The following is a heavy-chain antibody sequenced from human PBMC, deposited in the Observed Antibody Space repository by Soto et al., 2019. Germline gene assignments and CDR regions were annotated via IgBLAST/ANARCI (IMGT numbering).Heavy chain of an antibody. CDR2: IVGSSAYT. CDR3: ARLRASSWYMGGYLDY. CDR1: GFTFSDYY. Sequence: QVQLVKSGGDLVKPGGSLRLSCAASGFTFSDYYMSWIRQAPGKGLEWVSYIVGSSAYTNYADSVKGRFTISRDNAKNSLYLEMNSLRAEDTAVYYCARLRASSWYMGGYLDYWGQGTLVTVSS. D-gene: IGHD6-13*01. J-gene: IGHJ4*02. V-gene: IGHV3-11*06.